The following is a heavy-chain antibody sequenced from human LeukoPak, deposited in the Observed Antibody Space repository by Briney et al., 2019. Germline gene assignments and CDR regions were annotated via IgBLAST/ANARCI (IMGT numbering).Heavy chain of an antibody. CDR2: IYYSGST. CDR1: GGSFSSGSYY. V-gene: IGHV4-61*01. Sequence: SETLSLTCTVSGGSFSSGSYYWSWTRQPPGKGLEWIGYIYYSGSTNYNPSLKSRVTISVDTSKNQFSLKLSSVTAADTAVYYCARDGGKLDYWGQGTLVTVSS. CDR3: ARDGGKLDY. J-gene: IGHJ4*02. D-gene: IGHD2-15*01.